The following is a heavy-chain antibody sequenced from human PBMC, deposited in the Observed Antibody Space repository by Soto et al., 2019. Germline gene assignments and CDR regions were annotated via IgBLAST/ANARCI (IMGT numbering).Heavy chain of an antibody. V-gene: IGHV4-30-4*01. Sequence: QVQLQESGPGLVKPSQTLSLTCTVSGGSISSGDYYWSWIRQPPGKGLEWIGYIYYSGSTYYNPSLKRRVTISVDTSKNQFSLKLSSVTAADTAVYYCARDKGGSTPWDPWFDPWGQGTLVTVSS. D-gene: IGHD1-26*01. CDR3: ARDKGGSTPWDPWFDP. CDR2: IYYSGST. CDR1: GGSISSGDYY. J-gene: IGHJ5*02.